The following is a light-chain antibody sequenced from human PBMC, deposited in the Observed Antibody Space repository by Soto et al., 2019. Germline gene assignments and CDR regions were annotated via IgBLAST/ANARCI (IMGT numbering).Light chain of an antibody. J-gene: IGKJ2*01. CDR1: QSVSSSH. CDR3: QQYSSSPPRYT. CDR2: GAS. V-gene: IGKV3-20*01. Sequence: EIVLTQSPGTLSLSPGERATLSCRASQSVSSSHLVWYQQKPGQAPRLLIYGASSRATGIPDRFSGSGSGTDFTLTISRLEPEDFAVYYCQQYSSSPPRYTFGQGTKLEIK.